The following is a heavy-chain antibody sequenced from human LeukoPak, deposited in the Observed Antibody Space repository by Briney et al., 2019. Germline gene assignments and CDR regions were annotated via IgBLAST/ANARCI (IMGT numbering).Heavy chain of an antibody. V-gene: IGHV3-74*01. Sequence: GGSLRLSCAASGFTFSNYVMSWVRQAPGKGLVWVSRINSDGSSTSYADSVKGRFTISRDNAKNTLYLQMNSLRAEDTAVYYCARVRGVRSSGWPVDYWGQGTLVTVSS. CDR3: ARVRGVRSSGWPVDY. D-gene: IGHD6-19*01. J-gene: IGHJ4*02. CDR2: INSDGSST. CDR1: GFTFSNYV.